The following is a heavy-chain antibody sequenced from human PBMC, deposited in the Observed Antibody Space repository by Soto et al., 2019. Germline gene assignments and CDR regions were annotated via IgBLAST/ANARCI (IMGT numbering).Heavy chain of an antibody. Sequence: LSLTCAVSGDSIGNNVWWSWVRQPPGKGLEWIGEVYQNGLTDSNPSLQGRVTMSADMSKNQFSLKVTSVTAEDTAVYYCAKDRNYYDSSGYDYWGQGTLVTVSS. CDR3: AKDRNYYDSSGYDY. V-gene: IGHV4-4*02. J-gene: IGHJ4*02. CDR2: VYQNGLT. CDR1: GDSIGNNVW. D-gene: IGHD3-22*01.